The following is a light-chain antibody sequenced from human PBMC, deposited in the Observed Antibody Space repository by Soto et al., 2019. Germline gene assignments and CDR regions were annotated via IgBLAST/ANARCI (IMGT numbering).Light chain of an antibody. CDR1: QSISSS. Sequence: DIPMTQSPSSLSASVGDRVTITCRASQSISSSLNWYQQKPGKAPKLLIYGASSLQSGVPSRFSGSGSGTDFTLTISSLQPEDFVSYYCQQSYSMPLAFGGGTKVEIK. CDR3: QQSYSMPLA. V-gene: IGKV1-39*01. CDR2: GAS. J-gene: IGKJ4*01.